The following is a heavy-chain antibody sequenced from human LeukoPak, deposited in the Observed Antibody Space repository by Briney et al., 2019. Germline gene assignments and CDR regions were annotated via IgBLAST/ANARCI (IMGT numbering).Heavy chain of an antibody. CDR1: GFTFSSYS. J-gene: IGHJ4*02. V-gene: IGHV3-48*02. Sequence: PGGSLRLSCAASGFTFSSYSMNWVRQAPGKGLEWVSYMSSSSSSIYYADSVKGRFTISRDNAKNSLYLQMNSLRDEDTAVYYCARDVDYGDLLFDYWGQGTLVTVSS. D-gene: IGHD4-17*01. CDR2: MSSSSSSI. CDR3: ARDVDYGDLLFDY.